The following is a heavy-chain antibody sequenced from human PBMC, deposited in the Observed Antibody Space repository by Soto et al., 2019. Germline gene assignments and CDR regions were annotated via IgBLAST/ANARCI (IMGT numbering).Heavy chain of an antibody. CDR1: GGSISSYY. Sequence: PSETLSLTCTVSGGSISSYYWSWIRQPPGKGLEWIGYIYYSGSTNYNPSLKSRATISVDTSKNQFSLKLSSVTAADTAVYYCARLLWSRGDWFDPWGQGTLVTVSS. J-gene: IGHJ5*02. CDR2: IYYSGST. D-gene: IGHD3-10*01. CDR3: ARLLWSRGDWFDP. V-gene: IGHV4-59*08.